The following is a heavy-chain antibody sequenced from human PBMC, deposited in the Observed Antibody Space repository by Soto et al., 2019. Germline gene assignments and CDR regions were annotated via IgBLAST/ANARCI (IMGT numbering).Heavy chain of an antibody. CDR3: ARGVRYYYGSGSFSKNYYGMDV. Sequence: GGSLRLSCAASGFTFSSYDMHWVRQATGKGLEWVSAIGTAGDTYYPGSVKGRFTISRENAKNSLYLQMNSLRAGDTAVYYCARGVRYYYGSGSFSKNYYGMDVWGQGTTVTVSS. J-gene: IGHJ6*02. CDR2: IGTAGDT. D-gene: IGHD3-10*01. V-gene: IGHV3-13*01. CDR1: GFTFSSYD.